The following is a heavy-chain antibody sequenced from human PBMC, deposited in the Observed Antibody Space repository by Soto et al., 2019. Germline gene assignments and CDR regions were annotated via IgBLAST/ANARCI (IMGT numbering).Heavy chain of an antibody. CDR2: IKSKTDGGTT. CDR3: TTDITLIVVAVDENWFDP. J-gene: IGHJ5*02. V-gene: IGHV3-15*07. D-gene: IGHD3-22*01. Sequence: PGGSLRLSCAASGFTFSNAWMNWVRQAPGKGLEWVGRIKSKTDGGTTDYAAPVKGRFTISRDDSKNTLYLQMNSLKTEDTAVYYCTTDITLIVVAVDENWFDPWGQGTLVNVSS. CDR1: GFTFSNAW.